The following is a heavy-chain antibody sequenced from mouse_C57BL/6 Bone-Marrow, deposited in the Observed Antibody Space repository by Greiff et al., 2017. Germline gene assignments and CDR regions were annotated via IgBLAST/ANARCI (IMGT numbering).Heavy chain of an antibody. CDR2: IYPRSGNT. CDR1: GYTFTSYG. CDR3: AREKELFYFDY. Sequence: QVQLKQSGAELARPGASVKLSCKASGYTFTSYGISWVKQRTGQGLEWIGEIYPRSGNTYYNEKFKGKATLTADKSSSTAYMELRSLTSEDSAVYFCAREKELFYFDYWGQGTTLTVSS. J-gene: IGHJ2*01. V-gene: IGHV1-81*01.